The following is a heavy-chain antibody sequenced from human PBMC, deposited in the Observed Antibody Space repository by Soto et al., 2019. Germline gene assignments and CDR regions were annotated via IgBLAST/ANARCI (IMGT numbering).Heavy chain of an antibody. Sequence: QVQLQQWGAGLLKPSETLSLTCAVYGGSFSGYYWSWIRQPPGKGLEWIGEINHSGSTNYNPSLKSRDAISVDTHTNQFTLKLSYVTAADMDVYYCARGGIVLVPARGWFDPGGQGTLVNVSA. CDR2: INHSGST. V-gene: IGHV4-34*01. J-gene: IGHJ5*02. D-gene: IGHD2-2*01. CDR1: GGSFSGYY. CDR3: ARGGIVLVPARGWFDP.